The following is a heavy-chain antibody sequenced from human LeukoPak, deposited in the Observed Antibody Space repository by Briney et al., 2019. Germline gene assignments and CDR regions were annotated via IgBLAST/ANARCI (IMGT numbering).Heavy chain of an antibody. D-gene: IGHD6-19*01. J-gene: IGHJ4*02. CDR3: AKELGSSGWYVDFDY. CDR2: ITTGGPNT. CDR1: GFTFSSYT. V-gene: IGHV3-23*01. Sequence: GGSLRLSCTASGFTFSSYTMSWVRQAPGKGLKWVSTITTGGPNTYYADSVKGRFTISRDNSKNTLYLQMNSLRAEDTAVYYCAKELGSSGWYVDFDYWGQGTLVTVSS.